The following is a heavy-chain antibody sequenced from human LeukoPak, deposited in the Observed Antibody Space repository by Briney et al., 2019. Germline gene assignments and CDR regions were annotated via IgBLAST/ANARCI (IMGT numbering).Heavy chain of an antibody. Sequence: PGGSLRLSCAVSGFTFSSYSMNWVRQAPGKGLEWVSYISSGSRIISYADSVKGRFTISRDNAKNSLYLQMNSLRDEDTAVYHCARDEGKWFDSWGQGTLVTVSS. CDR2: ISSGSRII. CDR1: GFTFSSYS. V-gene: IGHV3-48*02. J-gene: IGHJ5*01. CDR3: ARDEGKWFDS.